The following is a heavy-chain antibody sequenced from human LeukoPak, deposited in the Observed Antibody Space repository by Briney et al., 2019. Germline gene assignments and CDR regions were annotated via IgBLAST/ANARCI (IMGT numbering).Heavy chain of an antibody. J-gene: IGHJ4*02. V-gene: IGHV3-33*01. CDR2: IWYDGSNK. Sequence: PGGSLRLSCAASGFTFSSYGMHWVRQAPGKGLEWVAVIWYDGSNKYYADSVKGRFTISRDNSKNTLYLQMNSLRAEDTAVYYCARDISSDGYNPLDYWGQGTLVTVSS. CDR3: ARDISSDGYNPLDY. D-gene: IGHD5-24*01. CDR1: GFTFSSYG.